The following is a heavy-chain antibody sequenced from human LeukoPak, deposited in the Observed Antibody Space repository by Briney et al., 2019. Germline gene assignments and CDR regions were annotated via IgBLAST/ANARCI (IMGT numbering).Heavy chain of an antibody. CDR1: GYTFTSYD. D-gene: IGHD1-1*01. J-gene: IGHJ6*03. Sequence: ASVKVSCKASGYTFTSYDINWVRQATGQGLEWMGWMNPNSGNTGYAQKFQGRVTITRNTSISTAYMELSSLRSEDTAVYYCAKSLERDYYYYYMDVWGKGTTVTVSS. CDR2: MNPNSGNT. CDR3: AKSLERDYYYYYMDV. V-gene: IGHV1-8*03.